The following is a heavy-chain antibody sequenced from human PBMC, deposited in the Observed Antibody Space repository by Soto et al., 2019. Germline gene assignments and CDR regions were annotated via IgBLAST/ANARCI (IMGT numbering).Heavy chain of an antibody. CDR2: VYHTGDT. J-gene: IGHJ5*02. CDR1: GGTVASSHW. D-gene: IGHD2-21*02. Sequence: KPSETLSLTCGVSGGTVASSHWWSWVRQSPSRGLEWIGNVYHTGDTNFNPSLQSRVTFSVDKSNNQFSLRLTSLTAADTAVYFCAREIVTAGGNNYFDPWGPGILVTVSS. CDR3: AREIVTAGGNNYFDP. V-gene: IGHV4-4*02.